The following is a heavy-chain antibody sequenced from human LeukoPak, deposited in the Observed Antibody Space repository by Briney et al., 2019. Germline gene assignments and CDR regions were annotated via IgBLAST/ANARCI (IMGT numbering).Heavy chain of an antibody. D-gene: IGHD2-15*01. CDR1: GFTFSSYG. Sequence: ARSLRLSCAASGFTFSSYGMHWVRQAPGKGLEWVAVIWYDGSNKYYADSVKGRFTISRDNSKNTLYLQMNSLRAEDTAVYYCARGVVAARDYYYYGMDVWGKGTTVTVSS. CDR2: IWYDGSNK. J-gene: IGHJ6*04. CDR3: ARGVVAARDYYYYGMDV. V-gene: IGHV3-33*01.